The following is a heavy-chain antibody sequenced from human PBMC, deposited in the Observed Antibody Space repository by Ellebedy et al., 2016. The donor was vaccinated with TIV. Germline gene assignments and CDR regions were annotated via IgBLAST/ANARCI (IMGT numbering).Heavy chain of an antibody. J-gene: IGHJ6*04. CDR2: INPNSGGT. D-gene: IGHD3-10*01. CDR3: ARNMVRADGMDV. CDR1: GYTFTGYY. Sequence: AASVKVSCKASGYTFTGYYMHWVRQAPGQGLEWMGWINPNSGGTNYAQKFQGRVTMTRDTSISTAYMELSRLRSDDTAVYYCARNMVRADGMDVWGKGTTVTVSS. V-gene: IGHV1-2*02.